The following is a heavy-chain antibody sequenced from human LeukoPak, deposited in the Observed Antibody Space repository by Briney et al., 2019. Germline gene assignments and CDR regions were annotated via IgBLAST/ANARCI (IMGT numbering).Heavy chain of an antibody. J-gene: IGHJ6*03. CDR1: GYTFTGYY. CDR3: ARDQYSSSGYYMDV. Sequence: ASVKVSCKASGYTFTGYYMHWVRQAPGQGLEWMGWINPNSGGTNYAQKFQGRVTMTRDTSISTAYMELSRLRSDDTAMYYCARDQYSSSGYYMDVWGKGTTVTVSS. V-gene: IGHV1-2*02. CDR2: INPNSGGT. D-gene: IGHD6-6*01.